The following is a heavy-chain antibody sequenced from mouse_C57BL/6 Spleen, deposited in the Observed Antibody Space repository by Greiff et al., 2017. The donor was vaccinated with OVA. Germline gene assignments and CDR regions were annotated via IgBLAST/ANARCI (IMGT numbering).Heavy chain of an antibody. CDR2: IDPETGGT. D-gene: IGHD2-2*01. CDR1: GYTFTDYE. CDR3: TAMVTKYYAMDY. Sequence: VQLQQSGAELVRPGASVTLSCKASGYTFTDYEMHWVKQTPVHGLEWIGAIDPETGGTAYNQKFKGKAILTADKSSSTAYMELRSLTSEDSAVYYCTAMVTKYYAMDYWGQGTSVTVSS. J-gene: IGHJ4*01. V-gene: IGHV1-15*01.